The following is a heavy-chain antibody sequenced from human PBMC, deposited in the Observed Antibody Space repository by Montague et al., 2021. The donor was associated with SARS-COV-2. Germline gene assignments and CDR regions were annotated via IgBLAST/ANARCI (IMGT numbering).Heavy chain of an antibody. J-gene: IGHJ3*02. CDR1: RGSFSNYY. CDR2: INQGGAP. V-gene: IGHV4-34*01. D-gene: IGHD3-9*01. CDR3: AGGGPVQASFRHFDSISSGAFDI. Sequence: SETLSLTCAVSRGSFSNYYWTWIRQSPGKGLEWIGEINQGGAPNYTPSLKSRVTISLDTSKKQISLKLNSVTVADTAVFFCAGGGPVQASFRHFDSISSGAFDIWARGSLVIVSS.